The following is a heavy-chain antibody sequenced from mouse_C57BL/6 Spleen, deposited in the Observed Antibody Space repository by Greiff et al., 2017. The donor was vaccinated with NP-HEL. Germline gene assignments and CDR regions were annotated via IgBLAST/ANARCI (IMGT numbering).Heavy chain of an antibody. CDR1: GYAFSSSW. J-gene: IGHJ2*01. CDR2: IYPGDGDT. Sequence: QVQLQQSGPELVKPGASVKISCKASGYAFSSSWMNWVKQRPGKGLEWIGRIYPGDGDTNYNGKFKGKATLTADKSSSTAYMQLSSLTSEDSAVYFCEREGPFYYGSSYFDYWGQGTTLTVSS. V-gene: IGHV1-82*01. D-gene: IGHD1-1*01. CDR3: EREGPFYYGSSYFDY.